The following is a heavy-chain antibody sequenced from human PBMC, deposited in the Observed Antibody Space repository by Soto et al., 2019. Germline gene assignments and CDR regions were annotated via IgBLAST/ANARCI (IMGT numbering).Heavy chain of an antibody. CDR1: GFTFSSYG. J-gene: IGHJ4*02. V-gene: IGHV3-30*18. CDR2: ISYDGSNK. D-gene: IGHD3-3*01. CDR3: ANLDYDFWSGYSPFDY. Sequence: QVQLVESGGGVVQPGRSLRLSCAASGFTFSSYGMHWVRQAPGKGLEWVAVISYDGSNKYYADSVKGRFTISRDNSKNTLYLQMNSLRAEDTAVYYSANLDYDFWSGYSPFDYWGQGTLVTVSS.